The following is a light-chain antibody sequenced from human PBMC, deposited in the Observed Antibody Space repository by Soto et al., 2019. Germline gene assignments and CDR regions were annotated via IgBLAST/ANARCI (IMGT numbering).Light chain of an antibody. CDR1: SSDVGRYNY. Sequence: QAVVTQPASVSGSPGQSITISCAGTSSDVGRYNYVSWYQQHPGKAPKLMIYNVNNRPSGASNRFSGSKSGNTASLTISGLQAEDEADYYCSSYTSSGTRVFGGGTKLTVL. J-gene: IGLJ3*02. V-gene: IGLV2-14*01. CDR3: SSYTSSGTRV. CDR2: NVN.